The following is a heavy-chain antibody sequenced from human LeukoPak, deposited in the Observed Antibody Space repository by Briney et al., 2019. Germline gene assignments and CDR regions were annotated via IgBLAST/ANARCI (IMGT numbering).Heavy chain of an antibody. J-gene: IGHJ4*02. CDR1: GYTFTSYA. CDR3: ARVGYSSSGNYYNDRGAFDY. D-gene: IGHD3-10*01. CDR2: IIPIFGTA. V-gene: IGHV1-69*06. Sequence: SVKVSCKASGYTFTSYAISWVRQAPGQGLGWMGGIIPIFGTANYAQKFQGRVTITADKSTSTAYMELSSLRSEDTAVYYCARVGYSSSGNYYNDRGAFDYWGQGTLVTVSS.